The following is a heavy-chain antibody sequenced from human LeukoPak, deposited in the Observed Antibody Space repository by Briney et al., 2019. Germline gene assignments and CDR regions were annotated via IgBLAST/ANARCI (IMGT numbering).Heavy chain of an antibody. CDR1: GFTLSSYA. CDR2: VISSGGST. D-gene: IGHD5-18*01. CDR3: AKEGRKTGNTYGYEFDS. Sequence: GGSLRPPCAASGFTLSSYAMTWARQAPGRGLEWAPAVISSGGSTNYADYVKGQFTISRDNSKNTVYLHMNNLRAEDTAVYYCAKEGRKTGNTYGYEFDSWGQGTLVTVSS. V-gene: IGHV3-23*01. J-gene: IGHJ4*02.